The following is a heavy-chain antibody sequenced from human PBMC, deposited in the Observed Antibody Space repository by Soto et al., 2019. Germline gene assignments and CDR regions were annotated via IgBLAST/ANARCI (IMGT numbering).Heavy chain of an antibody. CDR1: GFTFSNAW. D-gene: IGHD3-22*01. J-gene: IGHJ4*02. CDR3: TTTPYYYDSSGYFEGLGDYFDY. Sequence: GGSLRLSCAASGFTFSNAWMNWVRQAPGKGLEWVGRIKSKTDGGTTDYAAPVKGRFTISRDDSKNTLYLQMNSLKTEDTAVYYCTTTPYYYDSSGYFEGLGDYFDYWGQGTLVTVSS. CDR2: IKSKTDGGTT. V-gene: IGHV3-15*07.